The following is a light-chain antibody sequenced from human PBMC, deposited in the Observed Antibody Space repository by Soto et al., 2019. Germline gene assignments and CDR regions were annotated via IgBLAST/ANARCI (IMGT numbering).Light chain of an antibody. Sequence: EIVLTQTPATLSLSPGERATLSCRASQSISSYLAWYQQKPGQAPRLLIYEASNRATGIPARFSGSGSGRDFTLTISSLEPEDFAVYNCQQRSNWPWTFGQGNKVEI. V-gene: IGKV3-11*02. J-gene: IGKJ1*01. CDR3: QQRSNWPWT. CDR1: QSISSY. CDR2: EAS.